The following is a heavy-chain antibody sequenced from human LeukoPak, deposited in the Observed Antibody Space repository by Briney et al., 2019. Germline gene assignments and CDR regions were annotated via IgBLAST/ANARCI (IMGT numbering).Heavy chain of an antibody. J-gene: IGHJ4*02. Sequence: SETLSLTCTVSGGSISSYYWRWIRQPPGKGLEWIGYIYYSGSTNYNPSLKSRVTISVDTSKNQFSLKLSSVTAADTAVYYCARGRDGYNDWGQGTLVTVSS. V-gene: IGHV4-59*01. CDR3: ARGRDGYND. CDR2: IYYSGST. D-gene: IGHD5-24*01. CDR1: GGSISSYY.